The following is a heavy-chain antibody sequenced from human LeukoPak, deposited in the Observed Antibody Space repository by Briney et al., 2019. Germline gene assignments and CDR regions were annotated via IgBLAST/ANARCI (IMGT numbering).Heavy chain of an antibody. D-gene: IGHD2-2*01. J-gene: IGHJ4*02. V-gene: IGHV4-38-2*02. Sequence: SETLSLTCAVSGYPISSGYYWGWIRQPPGKGLEWIGSIYHSGSTYYNPSLKSRVTISVDTSKNQFSLKLSSVTAADTAVYYCARDIVVVPAAQDYWGQGTLVTVSS. CDR1: GYPISSGYY. CDR2: IYHSGST. CDR3: ARDIVVVPAAQDY.